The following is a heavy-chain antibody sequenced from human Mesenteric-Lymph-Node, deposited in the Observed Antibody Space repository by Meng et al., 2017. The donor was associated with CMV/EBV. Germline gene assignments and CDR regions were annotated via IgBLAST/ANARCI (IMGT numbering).Heavy chain of an antibody. CDR1: GGSLRFYY. J-gene: IGHJ4*02. D-gene: IGHD4-23*01. CDR2: INHSGST. V-gene: IGHV4-34*01. CDR3: ARHQRWLKSEGGFNY. Sequence: VQSALGGRGLFKPSGPLPLPCAVYGGSLRFYYWSWIRQPPGKGLEWIGEINHSGSTNYTPSLKSRVTISVDTSKNQFSLKLSSVTAADTAVYYCARHQRWLKSEGGFNYWGQGTLVTVSS.